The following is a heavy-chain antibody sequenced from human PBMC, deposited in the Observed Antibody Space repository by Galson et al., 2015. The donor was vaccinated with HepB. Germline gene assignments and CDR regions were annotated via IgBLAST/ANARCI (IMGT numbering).Heavy chain of an antibody. V-gene: IGHV1-69*02. J-gene: IGHJ4*02. Sequence: SVKVSCKASGGTFSSYTISWVRQAPGQGLEWMGRIIPILGIANYAQKFQGRVTITADKSTSTAYMELSSLRSEDTAVYYCAGYYYYESTGYYSLDYWGQGTLVTVSS. CDR3: AGYYYYESTGYYSLDY. CDR1: GGTFSSYT. D-gene: IGHD3-22*01. CDR2: IIPILGIA.